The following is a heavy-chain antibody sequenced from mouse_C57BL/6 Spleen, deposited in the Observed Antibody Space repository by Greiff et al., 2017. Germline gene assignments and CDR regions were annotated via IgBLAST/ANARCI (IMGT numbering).Heavy chain of an antibody. D-gene: IGHD1-1*01. V-gene: IGHV5-9*01. J-gene: IGHJ2*01. CDR3: ASNYGSYYYFDD. Sequence: EVQGVESGGGLVKPGGSLKLSCAASGFTFSSYTMSWVRQTPEKRLEWVATISGGGGNTYSPDSVKGRFTISRANAKNTLYLQMSSLRSEDTALDYCASNYGSYYYFDDWGQGTTLTVSS. CDR1: GFTFSSYT. CDR2: ISGGGGNT.